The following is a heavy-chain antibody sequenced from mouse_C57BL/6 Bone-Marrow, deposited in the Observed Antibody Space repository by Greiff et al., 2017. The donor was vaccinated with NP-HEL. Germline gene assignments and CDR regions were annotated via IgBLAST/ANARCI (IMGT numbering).Heavy chain of an antibody. CDR1: GFTIKDYY. V-gene: IGHV14-1*01. CDR3: TPFRGERC. CDR2: IDPEDGDT. J-gene: IGHJ3*01. Sequence: VQLQQSGAELVRPGASVKLSCTASGFTIKDYYMHWVKQRPEQGLEWIGRIDPEDGDTEYAPKFQGKATMTADTSSNTAYLQLSSLTSEYTAVYYCTPFRGERCWGQGTPVTFST.